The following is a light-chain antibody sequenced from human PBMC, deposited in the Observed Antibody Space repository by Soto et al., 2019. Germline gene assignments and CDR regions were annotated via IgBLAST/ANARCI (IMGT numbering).Light chain of an antibody. CDR3: QQYGKSPHT. V-gene: IGKV3-20*01. Sequence: ELVLTQTPDTLTLSPGGRVALSCRASQSVSNDYLAWYQQKPGQAPRLLIYEASRRAPGIPARFSGSGSGTDFILTITRLEPGDLALYFCQQYGKSPHTFGQGTKLEIK. CDR2: EAS. J-gene: IGKJ2*01. CDR1: QSVSNDY.